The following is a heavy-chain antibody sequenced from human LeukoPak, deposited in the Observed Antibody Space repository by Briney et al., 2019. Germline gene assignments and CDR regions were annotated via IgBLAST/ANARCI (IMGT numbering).Heavy chain of an antibody. CDR3: AGDKTTGGWYEFDY. V-gene: IGHV3-53*01. CDR1: GFTVSSNY. D-gene: IGHD6-19*01. CDR2: ISNDGDT. J-gene: IGHJ4*02. Sequence: SGGSLRLSCAASGFTVSSNYVSWVRQGPGKGLECVSVISNDGDTYYADSVKGRFTISRDTSKNTVSLQMNSLRAEDTAVYYCAGDKTTGGWYEFDYWGQGTLVTVSS.